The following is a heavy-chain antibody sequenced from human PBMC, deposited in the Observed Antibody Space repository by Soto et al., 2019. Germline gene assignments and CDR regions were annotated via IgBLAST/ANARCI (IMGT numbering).Heavy chain of an antibody. CDR3: AKEPTGLRISSLRVNWFDH. J-gene: IGHJ5*02. D-gene: IGHD3-3*01. V-gene: IGHV3-30*18. CDR1: GFTFSSYG. CDR2: ISYDGSNK. Sequence: GGSLRLSCAASGFTFSSYGMHWVRQAPGKGLEWVAVISYDGSNKYYADSVKGRFTISRDNSKNTLYLQMNSLRAEDTAVYYCAKEPTGLRISSLRVNWFDHWGQGTLVTVSS.